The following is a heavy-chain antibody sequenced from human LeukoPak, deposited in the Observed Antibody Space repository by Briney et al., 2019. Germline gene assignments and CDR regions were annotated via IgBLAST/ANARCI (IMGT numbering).Heavy chain of an antibody. D-gene: IGHD6-19*01. CDR2: IIPIFGTA. J-gene: IGHJ4*02. V-gene: IGHV1-69*06. CDR3: ARGRYSSGWYGGY. Sequence: SVTVSCKASGGTFSSYAISWVRQAPGQGLGWMGGIIPIFGTANYAQKFQGRVTITADKSTSTAYMELSSLRSEDTAVYYCARGRYSSGWYGGYWGQGTLVTVSS. CDR1: GGTFSSYA.